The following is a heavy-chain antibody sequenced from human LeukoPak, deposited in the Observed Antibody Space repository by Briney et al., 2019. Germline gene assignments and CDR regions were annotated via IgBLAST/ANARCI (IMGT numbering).Heavy chain of an antibody. CDR3: ARLGYCSSTSCYCGVCAFDI. V-gene: IGHV4-34*01. Sequence: PSETLSLTCAVYGGSFSGYYWSWIRQPPGKGLEWIGEINHSGSTNYNPSLKSRVTISVDTSKNQFSLKLSSVAAADTAVYYCARLGYCSSTSCYCGVCAFDIWGQGTMVTVSS. CDR1: GGSFSGYY. CDR2: INHSGST. J-gene: IGHJ3*02. D-gene: IGHD2-2*01.